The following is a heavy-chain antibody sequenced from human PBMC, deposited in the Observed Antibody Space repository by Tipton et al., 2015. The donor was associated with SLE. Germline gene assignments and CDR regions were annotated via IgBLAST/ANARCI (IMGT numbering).Heavy chain of an antibody. D-gene: IGHD3-10*01. CDR3: ARDLYYYDSRSYHDTFDI. V-gene: IGHV1-18*01. CDR2: ISAYNGNT. Sequence: QSGAEVKKPGASVKVSCKASGYTFTSYGISWVRQAPGQGLEWMGWISAYNGNTNYAQKFQGRVTMTTDTSTSTTYMELRSLRSDDRAVYYCARDLYYYDSRSYHDTFDIWGQGTMVTVSS. CDR1: GYTFTSYG. J-gene: IGHJ3*02.